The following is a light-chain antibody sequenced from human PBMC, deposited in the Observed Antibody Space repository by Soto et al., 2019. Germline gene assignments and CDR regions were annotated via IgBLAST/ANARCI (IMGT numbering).Light chain of an antibody. J-gene: IGKJ3*01. Sequence: DIQMTQSPSSLSASVGDRVTITCQASQDISNWLKWYQQKPGKAPKLLIYDASNLETGVPSRLSGSGSGTDFTVTIGRGQPEESATYFCQQSDNLVLTFGPGTKVDIK. CDR3: QQSDNLVLT. CDR1: QDISNW. CDR2: DAS. V-gene: IGKV1-33*01.